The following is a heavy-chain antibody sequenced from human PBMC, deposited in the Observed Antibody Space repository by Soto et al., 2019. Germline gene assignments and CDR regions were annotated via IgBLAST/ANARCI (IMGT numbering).Heavy chain of an antibody. D-gene: IGHD3-10*01. Sequence: QVQLVQSGAEVKKPGASVKVSCKASGYTFTSYGISWVRQAPGQGLELMGWISAYNGNTTHAEKLQGRAAITPDTSTSTAYMELRRLRSDVTAVYYCARDRGGSGCYSLYWGQGTLVTVSS. CDR2: ISAYNGNT. CDR3: ARDRGGSGCYSLY. J-gene: IGHJ4*02. CDR1: GYTFTSYG. V-gene: IGHV1-18*01.